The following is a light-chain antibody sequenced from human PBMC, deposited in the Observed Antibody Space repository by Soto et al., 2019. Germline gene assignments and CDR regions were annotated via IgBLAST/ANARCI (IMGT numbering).Light chain of an antibody. V-gene: IGLV2-23*01. Sequence: QSALTQPASVSGSPGQSITVFCTGTSSDVGTYNLVSWYQHHPGEAPQLIVYEGNKRPSGVSNRFSGFKSGNTASLTISGLPAEDEADYYCCSYAGSNTYVFGTGTKVTVL. CDR2: EGN. CDR1: SSDVGTYNL. J-gene: IGLJ1*01. CDR3: CSYAGSNTYV.